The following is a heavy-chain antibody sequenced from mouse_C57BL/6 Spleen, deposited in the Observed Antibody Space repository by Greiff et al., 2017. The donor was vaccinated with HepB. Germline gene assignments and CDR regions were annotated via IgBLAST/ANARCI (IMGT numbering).Heavy chain of an antibody. V-gene: IGHV1-19*01. J-gene: IGHJ4*01. Sequence: VQLKESGPVLVKPGASVKLSCKASGYTFTDYYMNWVKQSHGKSLEWIGVINPYNGGTSYNQKFKGKATLTVDKSSSTAYMELNSLTSEDSAVYYCARDYYEYYAMDYWGQGTSVTVSS. D-gene: IGHD1-1*01. CDR2: INPYNGGT. CDR3: ARDYYEYYAMDY. CDR1: GYTFTDYY.